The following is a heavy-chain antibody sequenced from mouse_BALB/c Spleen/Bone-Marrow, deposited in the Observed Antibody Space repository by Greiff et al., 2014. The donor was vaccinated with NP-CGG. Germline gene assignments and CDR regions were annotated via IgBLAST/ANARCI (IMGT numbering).Heavy chain of an antibody. D-gene: IGHD3-1*01. CDR1: GFSLTTYG. V-gene: IGHV2-2*02. CDR3: ARNHRGYYSGY. CDR2: IWSGGST. J-gene: IGHJ2*01. Sequence: QVQLQQSGPGLVQPSQSLSITCTVSGFSLTTYGVHWVRQSPGKGLEWLGVIWSGGSTDYNAAFISRLSISKDNSKSQVFFKMNSLQANDTAIYYCARNHRGYYSGYWGQGTLSQSPQ.